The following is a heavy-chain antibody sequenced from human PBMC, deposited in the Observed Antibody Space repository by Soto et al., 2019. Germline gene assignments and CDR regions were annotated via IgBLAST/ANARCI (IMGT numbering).Heavy chain of an antibody. CDR1: GGTFSSYA. D-gene: IGHD3-9*01. J-gene: IGHJ4*02. CDR2: IIPIFGTA. CDR3: ASRGYYDILTGYYVF. V-gene: IGHV1-69*01. Sequence: QVQLVQSGAEVKKPGSSVKVSCKASGGTFSSYAISWVRQAPGQGLEWMGGIIPIFGTANYAQKFQGRVTITADESTSTAYMELSSLRSAETAVYYCASRGYYDILTGYYVFWGQGTLVNVSS.